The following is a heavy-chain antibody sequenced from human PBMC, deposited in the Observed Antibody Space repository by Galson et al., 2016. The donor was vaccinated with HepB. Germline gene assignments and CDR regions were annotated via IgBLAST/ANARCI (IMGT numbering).Heavy chain of an antibody. Sequence: ETLSLTCTVSGGSISSYYWSWIRQPPGKGLEWIGYIYYRGSTDYNPSLKSRVAISVDTSKNQFSLKLSSVTAADTAVYYCARVSALTTFFDYWGQGTLVTVSS. D-gene: IGHD1-1*01. V-gene: IGHV4-59*01. J-gene: IGHJ4*02. CDR1: GGSISSYY. CDR3: ARVSALTTFFDY. CDR2: IYYRGST.